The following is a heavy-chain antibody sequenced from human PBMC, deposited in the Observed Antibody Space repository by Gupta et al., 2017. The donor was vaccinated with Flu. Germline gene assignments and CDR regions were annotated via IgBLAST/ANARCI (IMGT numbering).Heavy chain of an antibody. Sequence: QVEMVQSGGGVVQPGRSLRRYCPASGFVFTRYGMHWVRQAPGKGLEWVAITSYDDTKKYYADSVKGRFTIARDNSKNTVYLQMNSLKPEDTAVYYCARDEDNYGGDYGYYYYMDVWGQGSTVTVSS. V-gene: IGHV3-30*19. CDR1: GFVFTRYG. J-gene: IGHJ6*03. CDR3: ARDEDNYGGDYGYYYYMDV. D-gene: IGHD4-23*01. CDR2: TSYDDTKK.